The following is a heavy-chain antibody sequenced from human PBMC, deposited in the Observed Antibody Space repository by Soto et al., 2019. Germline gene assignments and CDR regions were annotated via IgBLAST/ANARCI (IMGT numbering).Heavy chain of an antibody. V-gene: IGHV3-30*18. CDR1: GFTFSSYG. D-gene: IGHD2-8*01. CDR2: ISYDGSNK. J-gene: IGHJ4*02. CDR3: AKDRSFSRLWSVGYCTNGVCYRLDY. Sequence: PGGSLRLSCAASGFTFSSYGMHWVRQAPGKGLEWVAVISYDGSNKYYADSVKGRFTISRDNSKNTLYLQMNSLRAEDTAVYYCAKDRSFSRLWSVGYCTNGVCYRLDYWGQGTMVTVYS.